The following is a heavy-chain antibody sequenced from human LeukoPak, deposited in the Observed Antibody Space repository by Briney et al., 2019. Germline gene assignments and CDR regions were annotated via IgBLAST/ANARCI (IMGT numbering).Heavy chain of an antibody. D-gene: IGHD1-20*01. CDR3: ARSISGSRSKFDC. V-gene: IGHV4-59*08. J-gene: IGHJ5*01. CDR1: GGSISSYY. CDR2: IYYGGRI. Sequence: SETLSLTCTVSGGSISSYYWSWIRQPPGKGLEWIAYIYYGGRINYNPSLKSRATMSIDTAKNQFSVNLTSVTAADTAVYYCARSISGSRSKFDCWGQGTLVTVSS.